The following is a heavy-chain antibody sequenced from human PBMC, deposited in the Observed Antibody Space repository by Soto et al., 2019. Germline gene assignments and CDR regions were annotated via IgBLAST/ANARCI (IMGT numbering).Heavy chain of an antibody. D-gene: IGHD3-10*01. CDR2: ISYDGSNK. J-gene: IGHJ3*02. CDR1: GFTFSSYC. V-gene: IGHV3-30*18. CDR3: AKPGSRYGSGSYWDHAFDI. Sequence: PGGSLRLSCAASGFTFSSYCMHWVRQAPGKGLEWVAVISYDGSNKYYADSVKGRFTISRDNSKNTLYLQMNSLRAEDTAVYYCAKPGSRYGSGSYWDHAFDIWGQGTMVTVSS.